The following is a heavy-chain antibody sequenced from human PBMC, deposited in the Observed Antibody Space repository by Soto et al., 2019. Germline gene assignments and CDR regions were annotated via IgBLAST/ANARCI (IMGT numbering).Heavy chain of an antibody. CDR2: INHSGST. CDR3: ARGRFVHIVVVTASAWFDP. Sequence: SETLSLTCAVYGGSFSGYYWSWIRQPPGKGLEWIGEINHSGSTNYNPSLKSRVTISVDTSKNQFSLKLSSVTAADTAVYYCARGRFVHIVVVTASAWFDPWGQGTLVTVSS. D-gene: IGHD2-21*02. J-gene: IGHJ5*02. CDR1: GGSFSGYY. V-gene: IGHV4-34*01.